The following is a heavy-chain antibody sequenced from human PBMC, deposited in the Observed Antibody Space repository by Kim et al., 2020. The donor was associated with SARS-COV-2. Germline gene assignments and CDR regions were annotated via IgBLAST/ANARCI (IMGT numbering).Heavy chain of an antibody. CDR2: ISGSGGST. D-gene: IGHD3-22*01. CDR1: GFTFSSYA. V-gene: IGHV3-23*01. J-gene: IGHJ4*02. CDR3: AKDKKERGTMIVVVNPH. Sequence: GGSLRLSCAASGFTFSSYAMSWVRQAPGKGLEWVSAISGSGGSTYYADSVKGRFTISRDNSKNTLYLQMNSLRAEDTAVYYCAKDKKERGTMIVVVNPHWGQGTLVTVSS.